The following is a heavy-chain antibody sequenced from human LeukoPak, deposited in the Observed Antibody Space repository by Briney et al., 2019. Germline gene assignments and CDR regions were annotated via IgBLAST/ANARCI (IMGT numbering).Heavy chain of an antibody. D-gene: IGHD6-13*01. J-gene: IGHJ5*02. CDR2: MNPNSGNT. CDR1: GYTFTSYD. V-gene: IGHV1-8*01. Sequence: ASVKVSCKGSGYTFTSYDINWVRQATGQGLEWMGWMNPNSGNTGYAQKFQGRVTMTRNTSISTAYMELRSLRSEDTAVYYCARCGYSSSWYRHNWFDLWGQGTLVTVSS. CDR3: ARCGYSSSWYRHNWFDL.